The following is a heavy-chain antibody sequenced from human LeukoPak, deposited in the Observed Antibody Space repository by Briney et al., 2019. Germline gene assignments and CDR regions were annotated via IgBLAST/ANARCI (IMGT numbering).Heavy chain of an antibody. J-gene: IGHJ6*03. V-gene: IGHV4-34*01. Sequence: PSETLSLTCAVYGGSFSGYYWSWIRQPPGKGLEWIGSIYYSGSTYYNPSLKSRVTISVDTSKNQFSLKLSSVTAADTAVYYCARHRDGCSSTSCHYYYYYYYMDVWGKGTTVTISS. D-gene: IGHD2-2*01. CDR1: GGSFSGYY. CDR2: IYYSGST. CDR3: ARHRDGCSSTSCHYYYYYYYMDV.